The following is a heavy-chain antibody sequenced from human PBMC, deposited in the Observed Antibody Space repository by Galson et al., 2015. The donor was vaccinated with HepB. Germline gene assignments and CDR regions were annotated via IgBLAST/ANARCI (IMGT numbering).Heavy chain of an antibody. CDR3: ARSYPGSGSYSPYYFDY. CDR1: GFTVSSNY. CDR2: IYSGGST. D-gene: IGHD3-10*01. V-gene: IGHV3-66*02. J-gene: IGHJ4*02. Sequence: SLRLSCAASGFTVSSNYMSWVRQAPGKGLEWVSVIYSGGSTYYADSVKGRFTISRDNSKNTLYLQMNSLRAEDTAVYYCARSYPGSGSYSPYYFDYWGQGTLVTVSS.